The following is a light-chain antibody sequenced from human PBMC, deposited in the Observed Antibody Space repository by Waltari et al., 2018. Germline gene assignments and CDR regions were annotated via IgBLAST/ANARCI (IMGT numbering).Light chain of an antibody. J-gene: IGLJ2*01. CDR3: CSYAGTPRVV. CDR2: EVN. V-gene: IGLV2-23*02. CDR1: NNDIGNYNL. Sequence: QSALTQPASVSGSPGQSITLSCTGTNNDIGNYNLVSWYQQHPGKAPKVIIFEVNKRPSGVSNRFSGSKSGNTASLTVSGLHPEDEADYYCCSYAGTPRVVFGGGTKLTVL.